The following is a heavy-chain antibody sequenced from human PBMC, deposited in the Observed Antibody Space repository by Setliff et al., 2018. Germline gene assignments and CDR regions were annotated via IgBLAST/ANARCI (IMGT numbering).Heavy chain of an antibody. CDR3: ARGAYYDSSGSYAFDI. CDR2: INPSGGST. D-gene: IGHD3-22*01. V-gene: IGHV1-46*01. Sequence: ASVKVSCKASGYTFTSYYMHWVRQAPGQGLEWMGIINPSGGSTSYAQKFQGRVAMTRDTSTSTVYMELSSLRSEDTAVYYCARGAYYDSSGSYAFDIWGQGTMVTVSS. J-gene: IGHJ3*02. CDR1: GYTFTSYY.